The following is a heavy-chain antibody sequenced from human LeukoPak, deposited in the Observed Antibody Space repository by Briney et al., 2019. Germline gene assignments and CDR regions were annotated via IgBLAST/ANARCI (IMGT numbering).Heavy chain of an antibody. J-gene: IGHJ4*02. CDR2: IYHSGST. CDR3: ASYCSSTSCETNGR. CDR1: GYSISSGYY. Sequence: SETLSLTCTVSGYSISSGYYWGWIRQPPGKGLEWIGSIYHSGSTYYNPSLKSRVTISVDTSKNQFSLKLSSVTAADTAVYYCASYCSSTSCETNGRWGQGTLVTVSS. D-gene: IGHD2-2*01. V-gene: IGHV4-38-2*02.